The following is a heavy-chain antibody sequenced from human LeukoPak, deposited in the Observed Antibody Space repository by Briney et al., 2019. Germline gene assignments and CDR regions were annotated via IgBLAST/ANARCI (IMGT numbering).Heavy chain of an antibody. D-gene: IGHD4-17*01. Sequence: SQTLSLTCTVSVGFISISSDYWGWIRQPPGKGLEWIGRIYYSGSIYYNPSVKSRGTISVDQSKNQLSLKLRYVTAPDTAVDYGARGNDYGDYHFDYWGQGTLVTVSS. CDR2: IYYSGSI. J-gene: IGHJ4*02. CDR3: ARGNDYGDYHFDY. V-gene: IGHV4-39*07. CDR1: VGFISISSDY.